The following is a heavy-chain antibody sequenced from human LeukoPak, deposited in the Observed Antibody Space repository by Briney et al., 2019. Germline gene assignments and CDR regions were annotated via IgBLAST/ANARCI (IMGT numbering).Heavy chain of an antibody. V-gene: IGHV3-21*01. CDR1: GFNFRSYS. D-gene: IGHD2-2*01. Sequence: PGGSLRLSCAASGFNFRSYSMNWVRQTPGKGLEWVSSISMSSSCIYYADSVKGRFIISRDNAQNSLYLQMNSLRAEDTAIYSCARGVVIVPAAHTDYYHYGMDVWGQGTTVTVSS. CDR3: ARGVVIVPAAHTDYYHYGMDV. J-gene: IGHJ6*02. CDR2: ISMSSSCI.